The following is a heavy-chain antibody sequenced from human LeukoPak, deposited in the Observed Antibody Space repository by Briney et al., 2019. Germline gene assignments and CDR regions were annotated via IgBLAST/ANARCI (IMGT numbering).Heavy chain of an antibody. J-gene: IGHJ5*02. Sequence: GGSLRLSCAASGFTFSSYAMSWVRQAPGKGLEWVSVISGSGGSTYYADSVKGRFTISRDNSKNTLYLQMDSLRAEDTAVYYCAKDGTWIQLWFVNWGQGTLVTVSS. CDR2: ISGSGGST. CDR3: AKDGTWIQLWFVN. CDR1: GFTFSSYA. V-gene: IGHV3-23*01. D-gene: IGHD5-18*01.